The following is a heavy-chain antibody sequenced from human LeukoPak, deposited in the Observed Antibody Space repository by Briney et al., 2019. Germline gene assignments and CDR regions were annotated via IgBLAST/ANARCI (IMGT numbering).Heavy chain of an antibody. V-gene: IGHV3-11*01. J-gene: IGHJ4*02. CDR2: ISSSGNII. CDR1: GFTFSDYY. Sequence: GGSLRLSCAASGFTFSDYYMSWIRQAPGKGLEWVSYISSSGNIIYYADSVKGRFTISRDNAKNSLYLQMNSLRAGDTAVYYCARRRYNWNAIDYWGQGTLVTVSS. CDR3: ARRRYNWNAIDY. D-gene: IGHD1-20*01.